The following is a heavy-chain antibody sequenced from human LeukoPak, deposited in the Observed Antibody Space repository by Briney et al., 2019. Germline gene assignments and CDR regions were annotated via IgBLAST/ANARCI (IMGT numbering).Heavy chain of an antibody. CDR1: GGSISSYY. J-gene: IGHJ6*02. CDR3: ARDMGGRKGSHYGMDV. V-gene: IGHV4-59*01. D-gene: IGHD1-26*01. CDR2: IYYSGST. Sequence: SETLSLTCTVSGGSISSYYWSWIRQPPGKGLEWIGYIYYSGSTNYNPSLKSRVTISVDTSKNQFSLKLSSVTAADTAVYYCARDMGGRKGSHYGMDVWGQGTTVTVSS.